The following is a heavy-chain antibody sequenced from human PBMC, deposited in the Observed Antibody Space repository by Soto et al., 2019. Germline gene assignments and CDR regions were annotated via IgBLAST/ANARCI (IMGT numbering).Heavy chain of an antibody. CDR2: IYYSGRT. D-gene: IGHD3-22*01. J-gene: IGHJ4*02. Sequence: QVQLQESGPGLVKPSETLSLTCTVSGGSVSSGSYYWSWIRQPPGKGLEWIGYIYYSGRTNYNPSLKSRVTISVDTSKNQFFLNLSAVTAADTAVYYCARGSPNYYDSSGLDYWGQGTLVTVSS. V-gene: IGHV4-61*01. CDR1: GGSVSSGSYY. CDR3: ARGSPNYYDSSGLDY.